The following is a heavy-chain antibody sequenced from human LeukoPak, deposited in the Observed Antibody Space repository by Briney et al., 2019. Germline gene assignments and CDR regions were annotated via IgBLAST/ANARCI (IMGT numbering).Heavy chain of an antibody. V-gene: IGHV3-21*01. CDR1: GFTVSNNY. D-gene: IGHD1-26*01. CDR3: ARDPYSGGYYHYYYYYMDV. CDR2: ITSGSDHL. Sequence: GGSLRLSCAASGFTVSNNYMNWVRQAPGRGLEWVSSITSGSDHLYYIDSVRGRFTISRDNAKNSLYLQMNNLRAEDTAVYYCARDPYSGGYYHYYYYYMDVWGQGTTVTVSS. J-gene: IGHJ6*03.